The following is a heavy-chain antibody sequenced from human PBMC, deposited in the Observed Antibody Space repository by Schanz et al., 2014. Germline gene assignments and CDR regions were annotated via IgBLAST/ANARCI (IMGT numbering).Heavy chain of an antibody. Sequence: QVQLVQSGAEVKKPGASVRLSCEASGYTFTSYDINWVRQATGQGLEWMGWMNPTTGSRGYAQNFQGRVTMTRNTTITTAYLELSSLRSGDTAVYYCTKGRTFGRWGQGTLVTVSS. CDR2: MNPTTGSR. D-gene: IGHD3-16*01. CDR3: TKGRTFGR. CDR1: GYTFTSYD. J-gene: IGHJ4*02. V-gene: IGHV1-8*02.